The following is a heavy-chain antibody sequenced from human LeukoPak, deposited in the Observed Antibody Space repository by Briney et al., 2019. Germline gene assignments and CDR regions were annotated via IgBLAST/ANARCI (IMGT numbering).Heavy chain of an antibody. CDR2: IYPGDSDT. J-gene: IGHJ5*02. CDR1: GYSFTSYW. Sequence: GESLKISCKGSGYSFTSYWIGWVRQMPGKGLEGMGIIYPGDSDTRYSPSFQGQVTISADKSISTAYLQWSSLKASDTAMYYCASTYYYGSGSYWVWFDPWGQGTLVTVSS. D-gene: IGHD3-10*01. V-gene: IGHV5-51*01. CDR3: ASTYYYGSGSYWVWFDP.